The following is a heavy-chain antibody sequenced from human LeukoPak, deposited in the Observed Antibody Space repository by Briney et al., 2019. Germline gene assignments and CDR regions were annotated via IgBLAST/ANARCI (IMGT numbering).Heavy chain of an antibody. CDR3: ARWATSFDL. J-gene: IGHJ4*02. CDR1: GFSFGNYW. Sequence: GGSLRLSCAASGFSFGNYWMSWVRQAPGKGLEWAANIKQDGSDKYYVDSVTGRFTISRDNAKNSLYLQMNSLRAEDTAVYYCARWATSFDLWGQGTLVTVSS. D-gene: IGHD6-6*01. CDR2: IKQDGSDK. V-gene: IGHV3-7*01.